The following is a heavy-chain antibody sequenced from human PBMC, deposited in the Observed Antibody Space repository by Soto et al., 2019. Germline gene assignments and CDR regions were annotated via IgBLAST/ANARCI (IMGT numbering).Heavy chain of an antibody. Sequence: GGSLRLSCAASGFTFSSYAMHWVRQAPGKGLEWVAVISYEGSNKYYAHSVKGRFTISRDNSKNTLYLQMNSLRAEDTAVYYCARDTVVVVPAATSARYYHYGMDVWAQGTTVAVSS. CDR3: ARDTVVVVPAATSARYYHYGMDV. D-gene: IGHD2-2*01. CDR1: GFTFSSYA. J-gene: IGHJ6*02. V-gene: IGHV3-30-3*01. CDR2: ISYEGSNK.